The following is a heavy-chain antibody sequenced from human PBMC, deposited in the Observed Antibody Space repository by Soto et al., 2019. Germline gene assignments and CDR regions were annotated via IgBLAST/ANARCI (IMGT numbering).Heavy chain of an antibody. Sequence: EVQMLESGGGLVQPGGSLRLSCAASGFIFSDYAMSWVRQAPGKGLEWVAGMGGANGDTYYTESVRGRFAISRDNSKSLRVLELGSLIAEDTGVYFCAKDGVDHNSVWDPFDIWGEGTLVTVSS. J-gene: IGHJ3*02. CDR1: GFIFSDYA. CDR3: AKDGVDHNSVWDPFDI. D-gene: IGHD2-15*01. CDR2: MGGANGDT. V-gene: IGHV3-23*01.